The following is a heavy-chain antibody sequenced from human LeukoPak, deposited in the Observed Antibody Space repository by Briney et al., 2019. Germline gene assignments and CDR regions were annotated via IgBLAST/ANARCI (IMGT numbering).Heavy chain of an antibody. V-gene: IGHV3-30-3*01. J-gene: IGHJ6*02. CDR1: GFTFSSYA. D-gene: IGHD5-12*01. CDR2: ISYDGSNK. CDR3: ARLGIVATIHYGMDV. Sequence: GGSLRLSCAASGFTFSSYAMHWVRQAPGKGLEWVAVISYDGSNKYYADSVKGRFTISRDNSKNTLYLQMNSLRAEDTAVYYCARLGIVATIHYGMDVWGQGTAVTVSS.